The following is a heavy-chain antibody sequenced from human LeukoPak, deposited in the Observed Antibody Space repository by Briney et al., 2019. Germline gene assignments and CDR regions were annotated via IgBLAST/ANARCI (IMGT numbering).Heavy chain of an antibody. Sequence: PSETLSLTCTVSGGSISSYYWSWIRQPPGKGLEWIGYIYYSGSTNYNPSLKSRVTISVDTSKNQFSLKLSSVTAADTAVYYCARGQNITIGLVGARDATTVFDYWGQGTLVTVSS. D-gene: IGHD3-10*01. CDR1: GGSISSYY. CDR2: IYYSGST. V-gene: IGHV4-59*12. J-gene: IGHJ4*02. CDR3: ARGQNITIGLVGARDATTVFDY.